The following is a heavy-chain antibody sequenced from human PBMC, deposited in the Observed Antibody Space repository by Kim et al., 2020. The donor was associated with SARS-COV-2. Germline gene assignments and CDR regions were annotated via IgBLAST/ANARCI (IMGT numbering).Heavy chain of an antibody. V-gene: IGHV4-34*01. CDR3: ARGNPHYDFWSGYYTSRVLGKRYYFDY. J-gene: IGHJ4*02. D-gene: IGHD3-3*01. Sequence: SETLSLTCAVYGGSFSGYYWSWIRQPPGKGLEWIGEINHSGSTNYNPSLKSRVTISVDTSKNQFSLKLSSVTAADTAVYYCARGNPHYDFWSGYYTSRVLGKRYYFDYWGQGTLVTVSS. CDR1: GGSFSGYY. CDR2: INHSGST.